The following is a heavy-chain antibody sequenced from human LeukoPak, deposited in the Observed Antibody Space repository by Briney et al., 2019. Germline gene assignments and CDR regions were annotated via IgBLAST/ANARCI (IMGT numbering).Heavy chain of an antibody. CDR2: ISSSSSTI. CDR3: AKEDSSGWYRQPIDY. V-gene: IGHV3-48*01. J-gene: IGHJ4*02. CDR1: GFTFSSYS. Sequence: GGSLRLSCAASGFTFSSYSMNWVRQAPGKGLEWVSYISSSSSTICYADSVKGRCTISRDNAKNSLYLQMNSLRAEDTAVYYCAKEDSSGWYRQPIDYWGQGTLVTVSS. D-gene: IGHD6-19*01.